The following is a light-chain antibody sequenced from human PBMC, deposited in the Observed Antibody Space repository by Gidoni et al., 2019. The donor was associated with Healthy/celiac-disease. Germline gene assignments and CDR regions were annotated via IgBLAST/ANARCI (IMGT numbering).Light chain of an antibody. CDR3: QQYGSSRNT. Sequence: PGTLSLSPGERATLSCRASQSVSSSYLAWYQQKPGRAPRLLIYGASSRATGVPDRFSGSGSGTDFTLTISRLEPEDFAVYYCQQYGSSRNTFGQGTKLEIK. J-gene: IGKJ2*01. V-gene: IGKV3-20*01. CDR1: QSVSSSY. CDR2: GAS.